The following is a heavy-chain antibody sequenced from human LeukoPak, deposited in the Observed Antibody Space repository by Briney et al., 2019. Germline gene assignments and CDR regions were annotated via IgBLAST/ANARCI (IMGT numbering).Heavy chain of an antibody. J-gene: IGHJ6*03. V-gene: IGHV1-8*03. CDR2: MNPNSGNT. Sequence: ASVKVSCKASGGTFSSYAINWVRQATGQGLEWMGWMNPNSGNTGYAQKFQGRVTITRNTSISTAYMELSSLRSEDTAVYYCARGVAVAGTVGDYYYMDVWGKGTTVTVSS. CDR3: ARGVAVAGTVGDYYYMDV. CDR1: GGTFSSYA. D-gene: IGHD6-19*01.